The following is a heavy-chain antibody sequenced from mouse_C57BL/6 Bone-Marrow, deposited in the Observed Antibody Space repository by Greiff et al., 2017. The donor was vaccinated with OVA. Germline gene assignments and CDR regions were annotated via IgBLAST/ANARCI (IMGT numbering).Heavy chain of an antibody. J-gene: IGHJ4*01. CDR2: IYPGSGNT. Sequence: QVQLKQSGAELVRPGASVKLSCKASGYTFTDYYINWVKQRPGQGLEWIARIYPGSGNTYYNEKFKGKATLTAEKSSSTAYMQLSSLTSEDSAVYFCASETVYYAMDYWGQGTSVTVSS. D-gene: IGHD4-1*01. CDR3: ASETVYYAMDY. V-gene: IGHV1-76*01. CDR1: GYTFTDYY.